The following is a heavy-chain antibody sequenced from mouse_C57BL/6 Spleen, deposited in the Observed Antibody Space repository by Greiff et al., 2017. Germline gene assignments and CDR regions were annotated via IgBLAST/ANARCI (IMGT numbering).Heavy chain of an antibody. CDR1: GYSFTGYY. CDR3: ARSTVVPPYYFDY. D-gene: IGHD1-1*01. CDR2: INPSTGGT. Sequence: EVQLQQSGPELVKPGASVKISCKASGYSFTGYYMNWVKQSPEQSLEWIGEINPSTGGTTYNQKFKAKATLTVDKSSSTAYMQLKSLTSEDSAVYYCARSTVVPPYYFDYWGQGTTLTVSS. V-gene: IGHV1-42*01. J-gene: IGHJ2*01.